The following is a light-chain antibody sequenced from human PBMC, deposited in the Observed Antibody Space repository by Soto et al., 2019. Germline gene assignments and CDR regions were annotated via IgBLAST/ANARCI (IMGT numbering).Light chain of an antibody. Sequence: EIVLTQSPATLSLSPGERATLSCRASQSVGRYLAWYQQKPGQSPRLLIYDASTRATAIPARFSGSGSGTDFTLTISILEPEDFAVYYCQQRSNWPPYTFGQGTKLEIK. V-gene: IGKV3-11*01. CDR2: DAS. J-gene: IGKJ2*01. CDR3: QQRSNWPPYT. CDR1: QSVGRY.